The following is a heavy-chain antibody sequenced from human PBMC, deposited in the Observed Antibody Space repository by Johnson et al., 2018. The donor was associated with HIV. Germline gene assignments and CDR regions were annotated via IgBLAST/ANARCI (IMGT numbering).Heavy chain of an antibody. CDR1: GFTFSNYA. Sequence: VQLVESGGGVVQPGGSLRLSCATSGFTFSNYAMHWVRQAPGKGLEWVAYIRYDGSTQSYADSVKGRFSISRDNSKNTLDLQMNSLRAEDTAVYYCAKDQASVGTGEYAFDIWGQGTVVTVSS. CDR2: IRYDGSTQ. J-gene: IGHJ3*02. V-gene: IGHV3-30*02. D-gene: IGHD7-27*01. CDR3: AKDQASVGTGEYAFDI.